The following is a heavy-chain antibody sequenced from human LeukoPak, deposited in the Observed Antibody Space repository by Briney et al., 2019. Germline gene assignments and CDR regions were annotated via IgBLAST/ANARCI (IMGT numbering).Heavy chain of an antibody. J-gene: IGHJ5*02. CDR2: IYHSGST. D-gene: IGHD3-3*01. CDR1: GYSISSGYY. CDR3: ARGTMYNWFDP. Sequence: SETLSLTCAVSGYSISSGYYWGWIRQPPGKGLKWIGSIYHSGSTYYNPSLKSRVTISVDTSKNQFSLKLSSVTAADTAVYYCARGTMYNWFDPWGQGTLVTVSS. V-gene: IGHV4-38-2*01.